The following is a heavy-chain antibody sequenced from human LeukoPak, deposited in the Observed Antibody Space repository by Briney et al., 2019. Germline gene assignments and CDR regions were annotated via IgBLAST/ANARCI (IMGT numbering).Heavy chain of an antibody. CDR1: GFTFDDYA. CDR3: AKDSGGWGLDWFDS. J-gene: IGHJ5*01. Sequence: PPGGSLRLSCAASGFTFDDYAMHWVRQAPGKGLEWVSGISWNSGSIGYADSVKGRFTISRDNAKNSLYLQMNSLRAEDTALYYCAKDSGGWGLDWFDSWGQGTLVTVSS. D-gene: IGHD6-19*01. V-gene: IGHV3-9*01. CDR2: ISWNSGSI.